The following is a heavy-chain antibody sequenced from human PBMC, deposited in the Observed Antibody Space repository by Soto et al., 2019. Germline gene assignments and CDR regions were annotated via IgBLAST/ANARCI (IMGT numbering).Heavy chain of an antibody. V-gene: IGHV4-59*01. Sequence: SETLSLTCTVSGGSISSYYWSWIRQPPGKGLEWIGYIYYSGGTNYNPSLKSRVTISVDTSKNQFSLKLSSVTAADTAVYYCARDISEDQRYNNSPGYWFDPWGQGTLVTVS. CDR3: ARDISEDQRYNNSPGYWFDP. J-gene: IGHJ5*02. D-gene: IGHD3-10*01. CDR2: IYYSGGT. CDR1: GGSISSYY.